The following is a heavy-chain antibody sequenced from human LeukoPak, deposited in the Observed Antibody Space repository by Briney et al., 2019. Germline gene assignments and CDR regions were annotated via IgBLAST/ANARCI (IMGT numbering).Heavy chain of an antibody. Sequence: PGGSLRLSCAASGFTFSSYWMHWVRQAPGKGLVWVSRINSDGSSTSYADSVKGRFTISRDNAKNTLYLQMNSLRAEDTAVYYCARELGYCSSTSCYGGWFDPWGQGTLVTVSS. J-gene: IGHJ5*02. D-gene: IGHD2-2*01. V-gene: IGHV3-74*01. CDR2: INSDGSST. CDR1: GFTFSSYW. CDR3: ARELGYCSSTSCYGGWFDP.